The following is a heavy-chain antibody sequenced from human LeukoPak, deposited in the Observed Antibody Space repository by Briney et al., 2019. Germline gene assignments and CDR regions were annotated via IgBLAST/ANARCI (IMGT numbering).Heavy chain of an antibody. Sequence: ASVKVSCKASGYTFRQYSISWVRQAPGKGLEWMGWVSPSHTTRVYAQEFQGRVTMTAGTNTNTVSMELRSLRSDDTAVYYCARGSKWEHLDYWGQGTLVTVSS. CDR2: VSPSHTTR. CDR1: GYTFRQYS. D-gene: IGHD1-26*01. V-gene: IGHV1-18*01. J-gene: IGHJ4*02. CDR3: ARGSKWEHLDY.